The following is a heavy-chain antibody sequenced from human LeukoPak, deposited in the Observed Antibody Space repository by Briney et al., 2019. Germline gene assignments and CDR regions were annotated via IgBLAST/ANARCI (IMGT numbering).Heavy chain of an antibody. J-gene: IGHJ4*02. Sequence: SQTLSLTCTVSGGSISSYYWSWIRQPPGKGLEWVGYIYYSGSTNYNPSLKSRVTISVDTSKNQFSLNLSSVTAADTAVYYCARDSRWDCSSFDYWGQGTLVTVSS. D-gene: IGHD6-6*01. CDR3: ARDSRWDCSSFDY. V-gene: IGHV4-59*01. CDR2: IYYSGST. CDR1: GGSISSYY.